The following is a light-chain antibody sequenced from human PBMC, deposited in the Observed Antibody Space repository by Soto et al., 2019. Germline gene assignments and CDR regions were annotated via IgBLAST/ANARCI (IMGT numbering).Light chain of an antibody. CDR1: QTVRSY. Sequence: ETVLTQSPATLSLSPGESATLSCRASQTVRSYLAWHQQRPGQAPRLLVYDASSRATAIPARFSGSGSGTDFTLTISSLEPEDFAVYYCQQSDNWPPTFGGGTKLEIK. CDR2: DAS. CDR3: QQSDNWPPT. J-gene: IGKJ4*01. V-gene: IGKV3-11*01.